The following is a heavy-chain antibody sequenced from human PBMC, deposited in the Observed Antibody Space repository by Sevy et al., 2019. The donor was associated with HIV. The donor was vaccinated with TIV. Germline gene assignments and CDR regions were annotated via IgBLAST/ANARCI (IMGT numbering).Heavy chain of an antibody. V-gene: IGHV3-74*01. Sequence: GGSLRLSCAASGFTFRNYWMHWVRQAPGKGLVWVSRINSDGSSPSYADSVKGRFTISRDNAKNTLYLQMNSLRAEDTALYYCTRVRAAITTGWANWFDPWGQGTLVTVSS. CDR3: TRVRAAITTGWANWFDP. D-gene: IGHD3-22*01. J-gene: IGHJ5*02. CDR1: GFTFRNYW. CDR2: INSDGSSP.